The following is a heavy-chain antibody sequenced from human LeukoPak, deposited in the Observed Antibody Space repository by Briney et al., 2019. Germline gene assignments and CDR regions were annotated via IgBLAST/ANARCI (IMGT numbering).Heavy chain of an antibody. J-gene: IGHJ4*02. D-gene: IGHD1-26*01. CDR3: ARDSPTSYRGKIDY. Sequence: GGSLRLSCAASGFTFSSYWMSWVRQAPGKGLEWVANIKQDGSEKYYVDSVKGRFTISRDNAKNSLYLQMNSLRAEDTAVYYCARDSPTSYRGKIDYWGRGTLVTVSS. CDR1: GFTFSSYW. V-gene: IGHV3-7*05. CDR2: IKQDGSEK.